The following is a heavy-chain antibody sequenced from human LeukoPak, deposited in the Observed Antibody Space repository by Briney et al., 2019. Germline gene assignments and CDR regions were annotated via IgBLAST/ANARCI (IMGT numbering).Heavy chain of an antibody. Sequence: SETLSLTCTVSGGSISSYYWSWIRQPPGKGLEWIGYIYYSGSTNYNPSLKSRVTISVDTSKNQFSLKLSSVTAADTAVYYCARFLYYYDSSGYDPPNWLDPWGQGTLVTVSS. CDR2: IYYSGST. CDR1: GGSISSYY. J-gene: IGHJ5*02. CDR3: ARFLYYYDSSGYDPPNWLDP. V-gene: IGHV4-59*01. D-gene: IGHD3-22*01.